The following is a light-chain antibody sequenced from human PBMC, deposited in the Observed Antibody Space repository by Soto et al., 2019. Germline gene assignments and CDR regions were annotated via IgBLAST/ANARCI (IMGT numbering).Light chain of an antibody. V-gene: IGLV1-51*01. CDR2: DNI. CDR1: NSNIGSNH. Sequence: QSVLTQPPSASAAPGQRVTISCSASNSNIGSNHVSWYQQLPGMAPKLLIYDNIKRPSGIPDRFSGSRSGTAGTLAITGLQTGDEADYYCAAWDDSLPEEVFGGGTQLTVL. J-gene: IGLJ2*01. CDR3: AAWDDSLPEEV.